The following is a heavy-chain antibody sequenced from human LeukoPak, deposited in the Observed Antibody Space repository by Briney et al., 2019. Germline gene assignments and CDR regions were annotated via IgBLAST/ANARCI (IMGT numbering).Heavy chain of an antibody. CDR3: AKESSSWSLDY. J-gene: IGHJ4*02. V-gene: IGHV3-30*18. Sequence: GGSLRLSCAASGFTFSSYGMHWVRQAPGKGLEWVAGISYDGRTKYYEDSVKGHFAISKENSKNTLYLQMKSLRAEDTAVHYCAKESSSWSLDYWGQGTLVTVSS. D-gene: IGHD6-13*01. CDR2: ISYDGRTK. CDR1: GFTFSSYG.